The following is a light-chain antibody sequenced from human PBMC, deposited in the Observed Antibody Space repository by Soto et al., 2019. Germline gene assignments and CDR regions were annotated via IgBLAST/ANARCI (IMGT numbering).Light chain of an antibody. CDR3: QKYHIWPL. CDR2: GAS. CDR1: LSVGSK. V-gene: IGKV3-15*01. Sequence: ETLLTQTPVTLSVSPGERATLACRAMLSVGSKLAWYQQKPGQAPRLLISGASTRVTGIPARFNASGSGTDFILIISSLQYEDIGFYCCQKYHIWPLFGPGTTLDI. J-gene: IGKJ3*01.